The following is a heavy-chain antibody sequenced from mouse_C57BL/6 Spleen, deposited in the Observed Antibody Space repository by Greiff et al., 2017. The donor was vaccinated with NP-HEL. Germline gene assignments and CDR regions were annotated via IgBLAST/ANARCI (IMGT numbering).Heavy chain of an antibody. Sequence: EVKVVESGGDLVKPGGSLKLSCAASGFTFSSYGMSWVRQTPDKRLEWVATISSGGSYTYYPDSVKGRFTISRDNAKNTLYLQMSSLKSEDTAMYYCASLSERAMDYWGQGTSVTVSS. V-gene: IGHV5-6*01. CDR3: ASLSERAMDY. D-gene: IGHD6-1*01. CDR2: ISSGGSYT. CDR1: GFTFSSYG. J-gene: IGHJ4*01.